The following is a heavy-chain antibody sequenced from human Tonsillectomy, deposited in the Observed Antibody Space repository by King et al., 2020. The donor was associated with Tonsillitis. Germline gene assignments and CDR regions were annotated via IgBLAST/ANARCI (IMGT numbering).Heavy chain of an antibody. CDR1: GFSLSTSGVG. J-gene: IGHJ4*02. V-gene: IGHV2-5*02. Sequence: TLKESGPTLVKPTQTLTLTCTFSGFSLSTSGVGVGWIRQPPGKALEWLALIYWDDAERYSPSLKSRLTITKDTSKNQVVLTMTNMDPVDTATYYCAHRGWSTSFDYWSQGTLVTVSS. CDR3: AHRGWSTSFDY. D-gene: IGHD6-19*01. CDR2: IYWDDAE.